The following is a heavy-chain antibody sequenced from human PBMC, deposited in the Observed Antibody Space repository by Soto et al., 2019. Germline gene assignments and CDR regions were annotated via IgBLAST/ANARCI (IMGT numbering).Heavy chain of an antibody. J-gene: IGHJ6*02. CDR3: ARSAPAGQLVSWGLYYYGMDV. Sequence: GASVKVSCKASGGTFSSYAISWVRQAPGQGLEWMGGIIPIFGTANYAQKFQGRVTITADESTSTAYMELSSLRSEDTAVYYCARSAPAGQLVSWGLYYYGMDVWGQGTTVTVSS. D-gene: IGHD6-6*01. V-gene: IGHV1-69*13. CDR2: IIPIFGTA. CDR1: GGTFSSYA.